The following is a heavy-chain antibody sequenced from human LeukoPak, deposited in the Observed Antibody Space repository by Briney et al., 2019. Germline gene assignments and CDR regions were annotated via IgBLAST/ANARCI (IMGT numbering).Heavy chain of an antibody. V-gene: IGHV4-30-4*07. J-gene: IGHJ4*02. D-gene: IGHD6-13*01. CDR3: ARDSAAAGTHY. Sequence: SETLSLTCAVSGGSISSGGYSWSWIRQPPGKGLEWIGYIYYSGSTYYNPSLKSRVTISVDTSKNQFSLKLSSVTAADTAVYYCARDSAAAGTHYWGQGTLVTVSS. CDR2: IYYSGST. CDR1: GGSISSGGYS.